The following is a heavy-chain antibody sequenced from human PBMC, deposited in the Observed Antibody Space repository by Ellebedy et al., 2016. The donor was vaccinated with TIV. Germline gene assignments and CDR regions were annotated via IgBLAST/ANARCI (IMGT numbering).Heavy chain of an antibody. Sequence: AASVKVSCKASGHPFTGYYFHWVRQAPGQGLEWMGWINPNRGRTNYAQKFRGRVTMTSEMSIRTVHMEMSGLRSDDTAVYYGATGTQAASSVWYFDLWGRGTLVAVSS. D-gene: IGHD3-10*01. J-gene: IGHJ2*01. CDR1: GHPFTGYY. CDR3: ATGTQAASSVWYFDL. CDR2: INPNRGRT. V-gene: IGHV1-2*02.